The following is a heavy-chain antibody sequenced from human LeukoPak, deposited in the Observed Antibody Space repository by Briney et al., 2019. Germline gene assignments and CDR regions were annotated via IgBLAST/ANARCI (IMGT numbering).Heavy chain of an antibody. V-gene: IGHV3-23*01. J-gene: IGHJ4*02. CDR2: ISGSGGST. D-gene: IGHD2-2*01. CDR3: AKDSCRSTSYRGYFDY. Sequence: PGGSLRLSCAASGFTFSSYAMRWVRQAPGKGLEWVSAISGSGGSTYYADSVKGRFTISRDNSKNTLYLQMNSLRAEDTAVYYCAKDSCRSTSYRGYFDYWGQGTLVTVSS. CDR1: GFTFSSYA.